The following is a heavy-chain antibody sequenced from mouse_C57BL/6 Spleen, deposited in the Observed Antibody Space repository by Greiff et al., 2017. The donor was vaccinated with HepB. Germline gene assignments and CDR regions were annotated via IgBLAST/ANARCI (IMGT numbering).Heavy chain of an antibody. V-gene: IGHV5-17*01. CDR2: ISSGSSTI. CDR1: GFTFSDYG. CDR3: ARKGTTVKKYAMDY. J-gene: IGHJ4*01. Sequence: EVKLMQSGGGLVKPGGSLKLSCAASGFTFSDYGMHWVRQAPEKGLEWVAYISSGSSTIYYADTVKGRFTISRDNAKNTPFLQLTSLRSEDTAMYYCARKGTTVKKYAMDYWGQGTSVTVSS. D-gene: IGHD1-1*01.